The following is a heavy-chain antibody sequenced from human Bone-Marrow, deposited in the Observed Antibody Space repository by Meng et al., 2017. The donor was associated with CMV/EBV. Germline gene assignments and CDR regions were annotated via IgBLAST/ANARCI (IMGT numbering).Heavy chain of an antibody. CDR1: GFTFSSYA. CDR2: SSGSGGST. CDR3: AKGGPAAPDPRYFQH. Sequence: GESLKISCAASGFTFSSYAMSWVRQAPGKGLEWVSASSGSGGSTYYADSVKGRFTISRDNSKNTLYLQMNSLRAEDTAVYYCAKGGPAAPDPRYFQHWGQGTLVTVSS. J-gene: IGHJ1*01. V-gene: IGHV3-23*01. D-gene: IGHD2-2*01.